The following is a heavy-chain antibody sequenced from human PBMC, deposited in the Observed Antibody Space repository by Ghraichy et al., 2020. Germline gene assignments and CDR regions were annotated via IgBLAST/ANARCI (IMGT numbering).Heavy chain of an antibody. J-gene: IGHJ3*02. V-gene: IGHV1-69*13. CDR2: IIPIFGTA. Sequence: SVKVSCKASGGTFSSYAISWVRQAPGQGLEWMGGIIPIFGTANYAQKFQGRVTITADESTSTAYMELSSLRSEDTAVYYCARDVYYYDSSGYYQHDAFDIWGQGTMVTVPS. CDR1: GGTFSSYA. CDR3: ARDVYYYDSSGYYQHDAFDI. D-gene: IGHD3-22*01.